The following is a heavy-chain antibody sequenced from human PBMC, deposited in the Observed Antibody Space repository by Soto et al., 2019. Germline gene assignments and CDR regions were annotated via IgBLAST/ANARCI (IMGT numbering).Heavy chain of an antibody. J-gene: IGHJ3*02. CDR2: IGTGGAA. Sequence: GGSLRLSCAASGITLSNHDMNWVRQVTGKGLEWVSGIGTGGAAYYAGSVKGRFTISRENAKNSLYLQMNSLRVEETAVYYCARETGYSNGFDAFDIWGQGTKVTVSS. CDR3: ARETGYSNGFDAFDI. D-gene: IGHD5-18*01. V-gene: IGHV3-13*01. CDR1: GITLSNHD.